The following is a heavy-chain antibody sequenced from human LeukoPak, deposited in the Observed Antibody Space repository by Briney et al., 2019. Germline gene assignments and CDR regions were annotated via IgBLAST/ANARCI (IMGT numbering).Heavy chain of an antibody. CDR1: GYTFTGSY. D-gene: IGHD2-2*01. CDR2: INPNNGGP. J-gene: IGHJ6*03. CDR3: ARGVYCSSSSCYAGMGYYFYFMDV. V-gene: IGHV1-2*02. Sequence: ASVKVSCKASGYTFTGSYIHWVRQVPGQGLEWMGWINPNNGGPNYAQKFQGRVTMTRDTSITTAYMELSSLRSDDTAVYYCARGVYCSSSSCYAGMGYYFYFMDVWGKGTTVTVSS.